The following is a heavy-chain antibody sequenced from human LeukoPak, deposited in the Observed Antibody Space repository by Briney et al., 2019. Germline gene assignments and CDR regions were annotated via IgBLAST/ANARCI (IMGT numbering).Heavy chain of an antibody. CDR3: ARDKSYYDILTGYYYYYGMDV. Sequence: ASVKVSCKASGYTFTSYGISWVRQAPGQGLEWMGWISAYSGNTNYAQKLQGRVTMTTDTSTSTAYMELRSLRSDDTAVYYCARDKSYYDILTGYYYYYGMDVWGKGTTVTVSS. J-gene: IGHJ6*04. V-gene: IGHV1-18*04. CDR1: GYTFTSYG. D-gene: IGHD3-9*01. CDR2: ISAYSGNT.